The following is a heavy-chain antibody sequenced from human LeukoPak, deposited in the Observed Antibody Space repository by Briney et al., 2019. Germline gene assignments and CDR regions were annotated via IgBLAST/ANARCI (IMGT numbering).Heavy chain of an antibody. CDR2: IVAKGGRT. Sequence: GGSLRLSCAASGFTFSNYALDWVRQVPGKGLEWVSGIVAKGGRTYYADSVKGRFTVSRDNSKNTLYLQMNSLRAEDTAVFYCTKRIVPNPFDFWGQGVLVTVSS. J-gene: IGHJ4*02. V-gene: IGHV3-23*01. CDR1: GFTFSNYA. CDR3: TKRIVPNPFDF. D-gene: IGHD2-15*01.